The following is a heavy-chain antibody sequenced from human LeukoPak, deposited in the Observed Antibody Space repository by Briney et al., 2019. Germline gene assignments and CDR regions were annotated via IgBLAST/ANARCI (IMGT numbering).Heavy chain of an antibody. CDR2: IYSTKST. D-gene: IGHD2-21*01. CDR1: GASVSSDY. J-gene: IGHJ3*02. CDR3: ARHLWCGIGSKKEDAFDI. Sequence: SETLSLTCTVSGASVSSDYWSWIRQPPGKGLEWIAYIYSTKSTNYNPSLKSRATISLDTSKNQFSLKLRSVTATDAAVYYCARHLWCGIGSKKEDAFDIWGQGTMVTVSS. V-gene: IGHV4-59*08.